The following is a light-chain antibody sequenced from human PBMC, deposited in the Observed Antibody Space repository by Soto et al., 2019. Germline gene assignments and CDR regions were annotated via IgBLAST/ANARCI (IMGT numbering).Light chain of an antibody. CDR1: SSDVGTFSL. Sequence: QSALTQPASVSGSPGQSITISCTGASSDVGTFSLVSWYQQHPGKAPKLIIYEGNKRPSGVSSRFSGFKSGDXVSLTVSGLXAEDEADYYCCSYATSSTYVFGTGTQXTVL. CDR3: CSYATSSTYV. CDR2: EGN. J-gene: IGLJ1*01. V-gene: IGLV2-23*01.